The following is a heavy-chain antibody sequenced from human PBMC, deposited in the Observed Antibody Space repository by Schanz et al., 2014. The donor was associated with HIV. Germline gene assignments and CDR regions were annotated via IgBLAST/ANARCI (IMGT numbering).Heavy chain of an antibody. CDR1: GFTFSSYG. J-gene: IGHJ4*02. Sequence: VQLVESRGGVVQPGRSLRLSCAASGFTFSSYGMHWVRQAPGKGLEWVSGMRGSDDSTFYADSVKGRFTISRDNSKNTLYFQMNSLRAEDTAIYYCAKTSYGWYFDYWGQGTLVTVSS. CDR3: AKTSYGWYFDY. CDR2: MRGSDDST. D-gene: IGHD6-19*01. V-gene: IGHV3-23*04.